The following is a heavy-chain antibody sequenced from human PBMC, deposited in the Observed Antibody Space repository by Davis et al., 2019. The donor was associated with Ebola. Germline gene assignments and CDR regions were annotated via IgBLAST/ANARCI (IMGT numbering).Heavy chain of an antibody. CDR3: ARGRWLRSFYFDY. J-gene: IGHJ4*02. V-gene: IGHV3-11*04. D-gene: IGHD5-12*01. Sequence: PGGSLRLSCAASGFTFSDYYMSWIRQAPGKGLEWVSYISSSGSTINYADSVRGRFTISRDNAKNSLYLQMNSLRAEDTAVYYCARGRWLRSFYFDYWGQGTLVTVSS. CDR2: ISSSGSTI. CDR1: GFTFSDYY.